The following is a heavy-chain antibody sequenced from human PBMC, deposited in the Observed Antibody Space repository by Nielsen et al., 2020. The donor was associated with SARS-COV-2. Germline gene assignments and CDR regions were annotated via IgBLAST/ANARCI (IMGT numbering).Heavy chain of an antibody. D-gene: IGHD1-26*01. CDR1: GFRFRGYD. CDR2: ISYDGSFD. CDR3: SREGDSPHLDV. Sequence: GESLKISCATSGFRFRGYDMHWVRQAPGKGLEWVAVISYDGSFDKYGGAVKGRFTISRDNSKNTLYLQMDNLRVKDTAVYYCSREGDSPHLDVWGQGALVTVSS. J-gene: IGHJ4*02. V-gene: IGHV3-30*12.